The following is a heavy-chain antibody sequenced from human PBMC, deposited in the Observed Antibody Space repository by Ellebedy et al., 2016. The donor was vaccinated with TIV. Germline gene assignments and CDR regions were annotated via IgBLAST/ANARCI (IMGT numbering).Heavy chain of an antibody. D-gene: IGHD3-10*01. CDR1: GFSLSSFW. Sequence: GESLKISCAASGFSLSSFWMSWVRQAPGKGLESVANINHAGSETYYVDSVKGRFTISRDNAKNSLYLQMDSLRAEDTAVYFCARAHRGGTDYWGQGTLVTVSS. CDR2: INHAGSET. V-gene: IGHV3-7*03. J-gene: IGHJ4*02. CDR3: ARAHRGGTDY.